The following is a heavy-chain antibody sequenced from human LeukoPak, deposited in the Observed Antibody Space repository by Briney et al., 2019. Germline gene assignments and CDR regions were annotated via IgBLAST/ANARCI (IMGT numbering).Heavy chain of an antibody. CDR1: GYTFTSYG. CDR2: MNPNSGNT. D-gene: IGHD1-14*01. J-gene: IGHJ1*01. Sequence: ASVKVSCKASGYTFTSYGISWVRQAPGQGPEWMGWMNPNSGNTGYAQKFQGRVTMTRNTSISTAYMELSNVRSEDTAMYYCAINLPANRRFQHWGQGTLVTVSS. V-gene: IGHV1-8*02. CDR3: AINLPANRRFQH.